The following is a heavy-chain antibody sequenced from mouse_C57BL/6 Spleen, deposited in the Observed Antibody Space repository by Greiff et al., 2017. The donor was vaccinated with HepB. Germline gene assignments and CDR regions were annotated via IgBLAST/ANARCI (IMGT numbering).Heavy chain of an antibody. CDR2: IDPEDGET. D-gene: IGHD1-1*01. CDR3: ARGDYGSMNAMDY. V-gene: IGHV14-2*01. Sequence: EVQLQQSGAELVKPGASVKLSCTASGFNIKDYYMHWVKPRTEQGLEWIGRIDPEDGETKYAPKFQGQSTITADTSSNTAYLQLRSLTSVDTAVYYCARGDYGSMNAMDYWGQVTSVTGSS. J-gene: IGHJ4*01. CDR1: GFNIKDYY.